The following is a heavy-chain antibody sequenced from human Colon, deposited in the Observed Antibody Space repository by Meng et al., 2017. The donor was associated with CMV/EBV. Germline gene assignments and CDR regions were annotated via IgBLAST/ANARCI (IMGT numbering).Heavy chain of an antibody. CDR2: IFPGDSDT. D-gene: IGHD2-2*01. Sequence: GESLKISCKASGYIFTTYWIAWARQTPGKGPEWMGMIFPGDSDTTYSSSFQGQVTFSVDQSISTAYLQWNSLKASDTAVYYCVRPIVVDRGGYNGMDVWGQGTTVTVSS. V-gene: IGHV5-51*01. J-gene: IGHJ6*02. CDR3: VRPIVVDRGGYNGMDV. CDR1: GYIFTTYW.